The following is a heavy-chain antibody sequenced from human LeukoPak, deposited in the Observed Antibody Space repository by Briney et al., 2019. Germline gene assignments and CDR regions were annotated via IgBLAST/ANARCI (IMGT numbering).Heavy chain of an antibody. D-gene: IGHD2-2*01. Sequence: SGPTLVKPTQTLTLTCTFSGFSLSTSGVGVGWIRQPPGKALEWLALIYWDDDKRYSPPLKSRLIITKDTSKNQVVLTMTNMDPVDTATYYCAHSYCSSTSCYALDYWGQGTLVTVSS. CDR1: GFSLSTSGVG. V-gene: IGHV2-5*02. J-gene: IGHJ4*02. CDR3: AHSYCSSTSCYALDY. CDR2: IYWDDDK.